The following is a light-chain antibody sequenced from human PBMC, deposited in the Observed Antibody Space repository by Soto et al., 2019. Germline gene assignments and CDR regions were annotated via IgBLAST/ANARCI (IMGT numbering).Light chain of an antibody. CDR2: GAS. Sequence: EIVMAQSPATQSVSPGERATLSCRASPSVSANLAWYQQKPGQAPRLLIYGASTRATGIPGRFSGSGSGTEFTLTISSLQSEDFAVYYCQQYSKWPQTFGQGTKVHI. V-gene: IGKV3-15*01. CDR3: QQYSKWPQT. CDR1: PSVSAN. J-gene: IGKJ1*01.